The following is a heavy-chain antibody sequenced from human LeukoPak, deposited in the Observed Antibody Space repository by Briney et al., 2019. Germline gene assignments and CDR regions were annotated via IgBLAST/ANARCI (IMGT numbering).Heavy chain of an antibody. J-gene: IGHJ4*02. Sequence: GRSLRLSCAASGFTFSSFGMHWVRHAPGKGLEWVAVISYDGSNKYHADSVKGRFTISSDNSKNTLYLQMNSLIAENTAVFYCAKDRRGYSAYGTFDDWGQGTLVTVSS. CDR1: GFTFSSFG. CDR2: ISYDGSNK. V-gene: IGHV3-30*18. D-gene: IGHD5-12*01. CDR3: AKDRRGYSAYGTFDD.